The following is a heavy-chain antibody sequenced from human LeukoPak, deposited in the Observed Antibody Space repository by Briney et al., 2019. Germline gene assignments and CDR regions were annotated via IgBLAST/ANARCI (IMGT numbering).Heavy chain of an antibody. CDR3: ATGNDILDY. CDR2: FDPGGGET. J-gene: IGHJ4*02. D-gene: IGHD3-9*01. V-gene: IGHV1-24*01. Sequence: GAPVKVSCKVSGYTLTELSMHWVRQAPGKGLEWMGGFDPGGGETIYAQKFQGRVTMTEDTSTDTAYMELSSLRSEDTAVYYCATGNDILDYWGQGTLVTVSS. CDR1: GYTLTELS.